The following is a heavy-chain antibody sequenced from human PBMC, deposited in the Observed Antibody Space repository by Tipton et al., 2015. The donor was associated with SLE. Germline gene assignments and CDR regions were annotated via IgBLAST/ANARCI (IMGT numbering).Heavy chain of an antibody. Sequence: TLSLTCTVSSGSISSHSWTWIRRTPGKGLEWIGYFHYSGSTYYNPSLRSRVTMSVDTSKSQFSLKLNSITAADTAVYYCARGTYYFDYWGQGTLVTVSS. CDR3: ARGTYYFDY. J-gene: IGHJ4*02. CDR1: SGSISSHS. CDR2: FHYSGST. V-gene: IGHV4-59*08.